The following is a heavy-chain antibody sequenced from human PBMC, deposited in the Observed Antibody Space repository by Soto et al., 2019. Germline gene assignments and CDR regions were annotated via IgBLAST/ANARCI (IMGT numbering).Heavy chain of an antibody. V-gene: IGHV3-9*01. D-gene: IGHD3-3*01. J-gene: IGHJ4*02. CDR2: ISWSTSSI. Sequence: GGSLRLSCVASGFTFDDYAMHWVRQIPGKGLQWVSGISWSTSSIGYGASLRGRFLISRDNANNSLYLQMNDLRPEDTALYYCGKASSSNSWSPIDYWGQGTMVTVSS. CDR1: GFTFDDYA. CDR3: GKASSSNSWSPIDY.